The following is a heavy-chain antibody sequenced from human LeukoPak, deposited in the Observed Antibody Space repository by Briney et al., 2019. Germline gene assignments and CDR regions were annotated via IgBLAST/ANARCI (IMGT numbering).Heavy chain of an antibody. CDR3: TKGYYEPFAS. J-gene: IGHJ4*02. Sequence: SETLSLTCSVSGASVSSLHWNWIRQSPGKGLEWIGNIYSPGTTKYNPSLKSRVTLSLDTSKNQFSLRLTSVTAADTAVYFCTKGYYEPFASWGQGILVTVSS. V-gene: IGHV4-59*02. CDR2: IYSPGTT. CDR1: GASVSSLH. D-gene: IGHD3-16*01.